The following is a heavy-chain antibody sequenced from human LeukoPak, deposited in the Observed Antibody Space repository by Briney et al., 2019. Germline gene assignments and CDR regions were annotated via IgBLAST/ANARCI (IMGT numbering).Heavy chain of an antibody. CDR2: IYSGGSI. Sequence: GGSLRLSCAASGFTVSSNYMSWVRQAPGKGLEWVSVIYSGGSIYYADSVKGRFTISRDNSKNTLYLQMNSLRAEDTAVYYCARGPVRKGMDVWGQGTTVTVSS. CDR3: ARGPVRKGMDV. D-gene: IGHD3-10*01. V-gene: IGHV3-53*01. J-gene: IGHJ6*02. CDR1: GFTVSSNY.